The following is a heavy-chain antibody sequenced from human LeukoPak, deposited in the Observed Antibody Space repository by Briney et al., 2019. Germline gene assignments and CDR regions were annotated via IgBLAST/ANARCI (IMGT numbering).Heavy chain of an antibody. D-gene: IGHD4-17*01. Sequence: PSETLSLTCTVSGGSISSSSYYWGWIRQPPGKGLEWIGSIYYSGSTYYNPSLKSRVTISVDTSKNQFSLKLSSVTAADTAVYYCARSTVTLDYWGQGTLVTVSS. V-gene: IGHV4-39*01. CDR2: IYYSGST. CDR3: ARSTVTLDY. CDR1: GGSISSSSYY. J-gene: IGHJ4*02.